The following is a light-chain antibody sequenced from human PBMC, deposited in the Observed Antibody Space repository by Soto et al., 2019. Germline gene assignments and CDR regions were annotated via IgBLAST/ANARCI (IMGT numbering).Light chain of an antibody. V-gene: IGLV4-69*01. Sequence: QPVLTQPPSASASLGASVKLTCTLSSGHSSYAIAWHQQQPEKGPRYLMKVNGDGSHTKGDGIPDRFSGSSSGAERYLTISSLQSEDEADYYCQTWGSVVRVFGGGTKLTVL. CDR3: QTWGSVVRV. J-gene: IGLJ2*01. CDR1: SGHSSYA. CDR2: VNGDGSH.